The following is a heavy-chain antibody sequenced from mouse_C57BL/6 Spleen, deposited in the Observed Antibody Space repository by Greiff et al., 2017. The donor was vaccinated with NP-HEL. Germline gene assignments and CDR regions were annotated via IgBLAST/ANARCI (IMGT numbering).Heavy chain of an antibody. CDR3: ARRYEGPLWFDD. V-gene: IGHV1-55*01. D-gene: IGHD6-1*01. J-gene: IGHJ2*01. Sequence: QVQLQQPGAELVKPGASVKMSCKASGYTFTSYWITWVKQRPGQGLEWIGDIYPGSGSTNYNEKFKSKATLTVDTSSSTAYMQLSSLTSEDSAVYCCARRYEGPLWFDDWGQGTTLTVSS. CDR2: IYPGSGST. CDR1: GYTFTSYW.